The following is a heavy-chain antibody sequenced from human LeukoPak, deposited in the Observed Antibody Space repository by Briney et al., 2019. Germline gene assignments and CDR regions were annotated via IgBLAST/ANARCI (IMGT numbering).Heavy chain of an antibody. Sequence: SQTLSLTCAISGDSVSSNSAAWNWVRQSPSRCLEWLGRTYYRSKWYNDYAVSVKSRITINPDTSKNQFSLQLNSVTPEDTAVYYCARENQITMVRGVNYYYYGMDVWGKGTTVTVSS. D-gene: IGHD3-10*01. J-gene: IGHJ6*04. CDR3: ARENQITMVRGVNYYYYGMDV. CDR1: GDSVSSNSAA. V-gene: IGHV6-1*01. CDR2: TYYRSKWYN.